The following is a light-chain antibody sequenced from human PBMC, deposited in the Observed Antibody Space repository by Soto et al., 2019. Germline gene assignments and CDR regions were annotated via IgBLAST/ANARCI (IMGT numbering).Light chain of an antibody. J-gene: IGKJ1*01. Sequence: DIVMTQSPDSLAVSLGERATINCKSSQSVLYSSNNKNYLAWYQQKPGQPPKLLIYWASTRESGVPDRFSGSGPGTDFTLTISSLQAEDVAVYYGQQYYSTPRTFGQGTKVEIK. CDR2: WAS. CDR3: QQYYSTPRT. CDR1: QSVLYSSNNKNY. V-gene: IGKV4-1*01.